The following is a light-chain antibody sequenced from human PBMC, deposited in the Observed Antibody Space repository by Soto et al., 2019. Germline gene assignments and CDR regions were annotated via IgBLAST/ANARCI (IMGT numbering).Light chain of an antibody. CDR1: QSVSTY. CDR3: QQRGHWPRT. V-gene: IGKV3-11*01. CDR2: EAS. Sequence: EVVLTQSPATMSLYPGEGATLSCRASQSVSTYLGWYQQKPGQAPRLLIFEASKRATGIPDRISGGGSGTDFTLTISSLEPEDFAVYYCQQRGHWPRTFGQGTKVEMK. J-gene: IGKJ1*01.